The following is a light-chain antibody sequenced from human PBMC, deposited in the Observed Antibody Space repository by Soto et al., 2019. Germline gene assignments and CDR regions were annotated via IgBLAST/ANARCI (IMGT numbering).Light chain of an antibody. J-gene: IGLJ1*01. CDR3: GADHGSGTSFVYV. CDR2: VGTGGIVG. V-gene: IGLV9-49*01. CDR1: SAYSNYK. Sequence: QSVLTQPPSASASLGASVTLTCTLSSAYSNYKVDWYQQRPGKGLRFVMQVGTGGIVGSKGGGIPDRFSVLGSGLNRYLTIKNIQEEDESDYYCGADHGSGTSFVYVFGSGTKVTVL.